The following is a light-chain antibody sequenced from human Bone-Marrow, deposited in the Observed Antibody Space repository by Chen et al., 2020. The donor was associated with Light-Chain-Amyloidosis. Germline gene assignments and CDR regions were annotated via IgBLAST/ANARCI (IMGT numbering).Light chain of an antibody. V-gene: IGKV1-5*01. CDR2: DAS. CDR3: QQYDGYPYT. J-gene: IGKJ2*01. Sequence: DIQMTQPPSTLSASVGDRVTITCRASQSISSWLAWYQQKPGKAPKLLIYDASSLESGVPSSFSGSGSGTEFTLTISSLQPDDFATYYCQQYDGYPYTFGQGTKLEI. CDR1: QSISSW.